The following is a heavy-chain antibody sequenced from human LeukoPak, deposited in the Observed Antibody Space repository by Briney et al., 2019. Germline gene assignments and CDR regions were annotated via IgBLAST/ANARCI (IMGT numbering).Heavy chain of an antibody. CDR3: AKLLGAERWSHPFDI. V-gene: IGHV3-30*18. CDR1: GFTFSGYG. J-gene: IGHJ3*02. D-gene: IGHD4-23*01. CDR2: ISYDGTNN. Sequence: GGALRLPCAASGFTFSGYGIHWVRQAPGQGLEGVAFISYDGTNNYYADSVKGRFTISRDNSKNTLYLQMNSLRPEDTAVYYCAKLLGAERWSHPFDIWGQGTMVTVSS.